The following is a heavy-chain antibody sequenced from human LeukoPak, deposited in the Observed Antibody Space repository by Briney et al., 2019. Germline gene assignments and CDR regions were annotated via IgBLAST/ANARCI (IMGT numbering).Heavy chain of an antibody. Sequence: ASVKVSCKASGYTFTSYGISWVRQAPAHGLEWIGRSSAYNGNTNYAQKLQGRVTMTPDKSTSTAYMELRSLRSDDTAVYYCARARYCSGGSCRPPGWFDPWGQGTLVTVSS. D-gene: IGHD2-15*01. CDR2: SSAYNGNT. V-gene: IGHV1-18*04. J-gene: IGHJ5*02. CDR1: GYTFTSYG. CDR3: ARARYCSGGSCRPPGWFDP.